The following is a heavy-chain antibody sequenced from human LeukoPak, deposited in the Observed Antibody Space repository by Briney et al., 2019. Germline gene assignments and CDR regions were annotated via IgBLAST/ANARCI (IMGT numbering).Heavy chain of an antibody. Sequence: ASVKVSCKASGYTFTGYYMHWVRQAPGQGLEWMGWINPNSGGTNYAQKFQGRVTMTRDTSISTAYMELSRLRSDDTAVYYCARRGDEEATIHFWSGYYYYYGMDVWGQGTTVTVSS. D-gene: IGHD3-3*02. CDR2: INPNSGGT. V-gene: IGHV1-2*02. CDR3: ARRGDEEATIHFWSGYYYYYGMDV. CDR1: GYTFTGYY. J-gene: IGHJ6*02.